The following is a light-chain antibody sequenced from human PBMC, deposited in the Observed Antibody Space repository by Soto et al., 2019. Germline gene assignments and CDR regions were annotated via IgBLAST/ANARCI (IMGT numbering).Light chain of an antibody. CDR3: QQYDNLPFT. Sequence: DIQMTQSPSSLSASVGDRVTITCQASQDISNYLNWYQQKPGKAPKLLIYDASNLETGVPSRFSGSGSVTDFTFTISSLQPEDIATYYCQQYDNLPFTVGPGTKVDIK. CDR1: QDISNY. J-gene: IGKJ3*01. CDR2: DAS. V-gene: IGKV1-33*01.